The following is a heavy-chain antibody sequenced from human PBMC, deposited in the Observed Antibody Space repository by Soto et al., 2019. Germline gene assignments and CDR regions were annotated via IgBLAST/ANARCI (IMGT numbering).Heavy chain of an antibody. V-gene: IGHV4-61*01. J-gene: IGHJ4*02. CDR3: ARSSIKPQVFMYPFDS. Sequence: SEMLCLTCTVADGSVSSVSYYWSCIRQPPGKGLECIGNIYYDGNTNYNPSLKGRVTISLDTSKNQFSLRLNSVTAADTAVYYCARSSIKPQVFMYPFDSWSQGTLVTVSS. CDR2: IYYDGNT. CDR1: DGSVSSVSYY. D-gene: IGHD3-3*01.